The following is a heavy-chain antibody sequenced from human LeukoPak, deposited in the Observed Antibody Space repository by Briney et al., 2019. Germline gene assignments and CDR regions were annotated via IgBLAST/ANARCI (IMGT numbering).Heavy chain of an antibody. D-gene: IGHD3-16*01. CDR1: GFTFNNYG. Sequence: TGGSLRLSCAASGFTFNNYGMSWVRQAPGKGLEWVSSISASGGDTYYADSVKGRLTISRDNAKNSLYLQMNSLRAEDTALYHCARALWPNWFDPWGQGTLVTVSS. CDR2: ISASGGDT. V-gene: IGHV3-20*01. J-gene: IGHJ5*02. CDR3: ARALWPNWFDP.